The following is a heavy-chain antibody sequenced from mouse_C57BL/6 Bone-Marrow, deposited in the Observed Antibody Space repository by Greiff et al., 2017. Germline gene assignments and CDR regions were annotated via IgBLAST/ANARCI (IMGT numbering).Heavy chain of an antibody. CDR3: ARPYYSNYWYFDV. D-gene: IGHD2-5*01. J-gene: IGHJ1*03. V-gene: IGHV1-85*01. CDR1: GYTFTSYD. CDR2: IYPRDGST. Sequence: LVESGPELVKPAASVKLSCKASGYTFTSYDINWVKQRPGQGLEWIGWIYPRDGSTKYNEKFKGKATLTVDTSSSTAYMELNSLTSEDSAVYYCARPYYSNYWYFDVWGTGTTVTVSS.